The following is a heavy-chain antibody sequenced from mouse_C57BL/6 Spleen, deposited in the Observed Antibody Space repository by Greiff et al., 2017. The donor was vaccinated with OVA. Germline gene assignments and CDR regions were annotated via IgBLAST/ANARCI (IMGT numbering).Heavy chain of an antibody. J-gene: IGHJ4*01. CDR3: ARGDYYGSSYGYAMDY. V-gene: IGHV1-72*01. CDR1: GYTFTSYW. D-gene: IGHD1-1*01. CDR2: FDPNSGGT. Sequence: VQLQQPGAELVKPGASVKLSCKASGYTFTSYWMHWVKQRPGRGLEWIGRFDPNSGGTKYNEKFKSKATLTVDKPSSTAYMQLSSLTSEDSAVYYCARGDYYGSSYGYAMDYWGQGTSVTVSS.